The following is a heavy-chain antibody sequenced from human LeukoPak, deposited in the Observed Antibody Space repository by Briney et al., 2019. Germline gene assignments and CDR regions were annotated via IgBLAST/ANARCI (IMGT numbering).Heavy chain of an antibody. J-gene: IGHJ5*02. D-gene: IGHD6-13*01. CDR1: GGSISSGGYY. CDR2: IYYSGST. CDR3: ARERRRGIAAAGTPGFDP. V-gene: IGHV4-31*03. Sequence: SETLSLTCTVSGGSISSGGYYWSWIRQHPGKGLEWIGYIYYSGSTYYNPSLKSRVTISVDTSKNQFSLKLSSVTAADTAVYYCARERRRGIAAAGTPGFDPWGQGTLVTVSS.